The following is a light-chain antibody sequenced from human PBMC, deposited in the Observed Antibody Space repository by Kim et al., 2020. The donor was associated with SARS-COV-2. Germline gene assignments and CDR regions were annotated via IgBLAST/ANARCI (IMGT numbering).Light chain of an antibody. CDR2: GKN. V-gene: IGLV3-19*01. CDR1: SLRSYY. Sequence: SSELTQDPDVSVALGQTVRITCQGDSLRSYYATWYQQKPGQAPILVIYGKNNRPSGIPDRFSGSSSGNTASLTITGNQAGDEADYYCNSRDSNDNVVFGGGTKLTVL. CDR3: NSRDSNDNVV. J-gene: IGLJ2*01.